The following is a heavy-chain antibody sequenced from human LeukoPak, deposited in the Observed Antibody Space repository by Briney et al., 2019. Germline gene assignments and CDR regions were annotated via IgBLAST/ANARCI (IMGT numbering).Heavy chain of an antibody. D-gene: IGHD1-1*01. J-gene: IGHJ6*02. Sequence: ASVKVSCKVSGYTLTELSLHWVRQAPGKGLEWVGRFDPEDGETIYARTFQGRVTMTEDTSTDTAYMGLSSLRSEDTAVYFCAVSLTTGGYYGMDVWGQGTTVTVSS. CDR2: FDPEDGET. CDR3: AVSLTTGGYYGMDV. V-gene: IGHV1-24*01. CDR1: GYTLTELS.